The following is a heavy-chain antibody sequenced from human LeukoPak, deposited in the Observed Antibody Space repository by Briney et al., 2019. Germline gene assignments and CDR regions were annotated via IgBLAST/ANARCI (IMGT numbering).Heavy chain of an antibody. V-gene: IGHV4-39*01. J-gene: IGHJ6*03. CDR1: GGSISSSNYY. D-gene: IGHD3-10*01. CDR2: MFYSGNT. CDR3: ARRDYYGSGSRLMDV. Sequence: SETLSLTCTVSGGSISSSNYYWVWIRQPPGKGLEWIGSMFYSGNTYYNPSLKSRVTISVDTSKNQFSLKLSSVTAADTAVYYCARRDYYGSGSRLMDVWGKGTTVTISS.